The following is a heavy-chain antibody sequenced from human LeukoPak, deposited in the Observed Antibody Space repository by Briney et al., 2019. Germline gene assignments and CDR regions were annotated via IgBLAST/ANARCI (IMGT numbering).Heavy chain of an antibody. Sequence: SVKVSCKPSGGTFSSYAISWVRQAPGQGLEWMGRIIPILGIANYAQKFQGRVTITADKSTSTAYMELSSLRSEDTAVYYCALSVAAIYYYGMDVWGQGTTVTVSS. CDR1: GGTFSSYA. D-gene: IGHD2-15*01. V-gene: IGHV1-69*04. CDR3: ALSVAAIYYYGMDV. CDR2: IIPILGIA. J-gene: IGHJ6*02.